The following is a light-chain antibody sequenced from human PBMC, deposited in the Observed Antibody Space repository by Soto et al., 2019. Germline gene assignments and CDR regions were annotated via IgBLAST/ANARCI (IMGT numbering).Light chain of an antibody. Sequence: EIVMTQSPATLSASPVERATFXGKPSQSVSSNLAWYQQKPGQAPRLLIYGASIRATGIPARCSGSGSGTDFTLTISRLEPEDFAVYYCQQYGSSPPITFGQGTKVDNK. V-gene: IGKV3-20*01. CDR1: QSVSSN. CDR2: GAS. CDR3: QQYGSSPPIT. J-gene: IGKJ1*01.